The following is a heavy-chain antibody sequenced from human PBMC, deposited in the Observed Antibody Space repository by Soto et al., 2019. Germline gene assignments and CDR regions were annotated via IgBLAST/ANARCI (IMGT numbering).Heavy chain of an antibody. D-gene: IGHD3-10*01. CDR3: AKDLLGFGYTYADV. Sequence: QVQLVQSGAEVKKPGSSVKVPFQAFGSTFNSYSISWVRQAPGPGLGWMGGIIPIGVTRSYAQKFQGRVTITADESTSTAYMELGSLRSEDTAVYYCAKDLLGFGYTYADVWGQGTTVTVSS. CDR2: IIPIGVTR. J-gene: IGHJ6*02. V-gene: IGHV1-69*12. CDR1: GSTFNSYS.